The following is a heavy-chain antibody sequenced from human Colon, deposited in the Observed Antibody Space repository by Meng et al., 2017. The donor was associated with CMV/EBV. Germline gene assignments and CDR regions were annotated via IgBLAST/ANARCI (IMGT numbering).Heavy chain of an antibody. V-gene: IGHV3-21*01. CDR2: IDTSGTKI. D-gene: IGHD2-15*01. CDR3: VRDGRAGVRGTYRRFDF. J-gene: IGHJ4*02. CDR1: GFTFSSYT. Sequence: GESLKISCATSGFTFSSYTMHWVRQAPGKGLEWVSSIDTSGTKIYYADSVKGRFTVSRDDARDSLYLQLNSLRAEDSGVYYCVRDGRAGVRGTYRRFDFWGQGTLVTVSS.